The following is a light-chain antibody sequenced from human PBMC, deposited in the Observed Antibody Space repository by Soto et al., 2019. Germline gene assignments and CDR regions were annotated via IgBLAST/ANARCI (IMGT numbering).Light chain of an antibody. CDR1: SSDVGYYNY. CDR3: SSYTGSSTNTVV. Sequence: QSALTQPRSVSGSPGQSVTISCTGTSSDVGYYNYVSWYQQHPGKAPKLMIYDVSKRPSGVPDRFSGSKSGNTASLTISGLQAEDEADYYCSSYTGSSTNTVVFGGGTKLTVL. J-gene: IGLJ2*01. CDR2: DVS. V-gene: IGLV2-11*01.